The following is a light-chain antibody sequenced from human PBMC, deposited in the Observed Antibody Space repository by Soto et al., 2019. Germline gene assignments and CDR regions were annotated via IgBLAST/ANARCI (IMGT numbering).Light chain of an antibody. CDR1: QSVSSY. CDR2: DAA. Sequence: EIVLTQSPATLSWSPGERATLSCRASQSVSSYLACYQQKPGRAPRPLIYDAANRGTGCPARFSGSGSATDFTLTISSLEPEYFAVYYCQQRSNWPRTFGQGTKVEIK. CDR3: QQRSNWPRT. J-gene: IGKJ1*01. V-gene: IGKV3-11*01.